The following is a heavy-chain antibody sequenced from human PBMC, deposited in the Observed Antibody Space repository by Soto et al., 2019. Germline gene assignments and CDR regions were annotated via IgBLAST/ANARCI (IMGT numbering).Heavy chain of an antibody. CDR1: GFTFSSYW. J-gene: IGHJ4*02. CDR2: INNDGSIT. Sequence: EVQLVESGGGLGQPGGSLRLSCAASGFTFSSYWMHWARQAPGKGLVWVSDINNDGSITRYADSVKGRFTISRDNAKNMVYLQMNSLRAEDTAVYYCVSALIAGRNYWGQGTLVPVSS. CDR3: VSALIAGRNY. V-gene: IGHV3-74*01. D-gene: IGHD3-10*01.